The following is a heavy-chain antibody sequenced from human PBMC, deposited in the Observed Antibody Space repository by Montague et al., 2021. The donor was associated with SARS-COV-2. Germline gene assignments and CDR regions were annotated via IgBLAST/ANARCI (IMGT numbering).Heavy chain of an antibody. CDR1: GFTFSTYW. D-gene: IGHD1-26*01. CDR2: INSDGGST. Sequence: SLRLSCAASGFTFSTYWMFWVRQAPGKGLVWSSHINSDGGSTSYADSVEGRFTISRDDAKNTLYLQMNSLRVEDTAVYYCVRAPGSYSAFDLWGQGTMVTVSS. V-gene: IGHV3-74*01. CDR3: VRAPGSYSAFDL. J-gene: IGHJ3*01.